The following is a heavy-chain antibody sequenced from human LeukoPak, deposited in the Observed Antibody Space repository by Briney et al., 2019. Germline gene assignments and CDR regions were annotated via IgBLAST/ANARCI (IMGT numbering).Heavy chain of an antibody. J-gene: IGHJ4*02. V-gene: IGHV3-21*01. D-gene: IGHD4-23*01. CDR1: GFTLSSYA. CDR3: ATSDYGGLDY. Sequence: PGGSLRLSCAASGFTLSSYAMSWVRQAPGKGLEWVSFISSSSSYIYYADSVKGRFTISRDSANNSLFLQMNSLRAEDTSVYYCATSDYGGLDYWGQGTLVTVSS. CDR2: ISSSSSYI.